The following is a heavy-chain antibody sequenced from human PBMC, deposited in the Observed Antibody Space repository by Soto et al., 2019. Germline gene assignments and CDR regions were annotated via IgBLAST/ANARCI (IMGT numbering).Heavy chain of an antibody. Sequence: SETLSLTCTVSGGSISSYYWIWIRQPPGKGLEWIGYIYYSGSTNYNPSLKSRVTISVDTSKNQFSLKLSSVTAADTAVYYCARRGGDYYDSSGISRVFDPWGQGTLVTVSS. V-gene: IGHV4-59*08. CDR2: IYYSGST. CDR1: GGSISSYY. J-gene: IGHJ5*02. D-gene: IGHD3-22*01. CDR3: ARRGGDYYDSSGISRVFDP.